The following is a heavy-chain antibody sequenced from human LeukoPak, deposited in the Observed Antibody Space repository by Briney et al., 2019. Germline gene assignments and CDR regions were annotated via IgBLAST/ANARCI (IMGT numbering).Heavy chain of an antibody. CDR1: GGSLSGYY. D-gene: IGHD3-10*01. CDR2: INHSGST. V-gene: IGHV4-34*01. Sequence: SETLSLTCAVYGGSLSGYYWSWIRQPPGKGLEWIGEINHSGSTNYNPSLKSRVTISVDTSKNQFSLKLSSVTAADTAVYYCARGGRDYYGSGSYYKAPFGYWGQGTLVTVSS. J-gene: IGHJ4*02. CDR3: ARGGRDYYGSGSYYKAPFGY.